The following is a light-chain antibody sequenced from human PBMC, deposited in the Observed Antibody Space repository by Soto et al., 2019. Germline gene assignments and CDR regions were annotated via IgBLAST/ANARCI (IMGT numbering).Light chain of an antibody. CDR1: QSVSSSY. J-gene: IGKJ1*01. Sequence: EIVVTQSPGTLSLSPGERATLSCRASQSVSSSYLAWYQQKPGQAPRLLIYGASSRATGIPDRFSGSGSGTDFTLTISRLEPEDFAVYYCQQYGSSSWTFGQVTKVEIK. V-gene: IGKV3-20*01. CDR3: QQYGSSSWT. CDR2: GAS.